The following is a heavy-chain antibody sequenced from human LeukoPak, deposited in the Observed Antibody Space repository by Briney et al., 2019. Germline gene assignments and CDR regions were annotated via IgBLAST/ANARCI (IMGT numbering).Heavy chain of an antibody. CDR2: IYSGGST. J-gene: IGHJ4*02. D-gene: IGHD2-2*01. V-gene: IGHV3-66*01. CDR1: GFTVSSNY. CDR3: ARDLGYQLLSPFDY. Sequence: PGGSLRLSCAASGFTVSSNYMSWVRQAPGKGLEWVSVIYSGGSTYYADSVKGRFTISRDNSKNTLYLQMNSLRAEDTAVYYCARDLGYQLLSPFDYWGQGTLVTVSS.